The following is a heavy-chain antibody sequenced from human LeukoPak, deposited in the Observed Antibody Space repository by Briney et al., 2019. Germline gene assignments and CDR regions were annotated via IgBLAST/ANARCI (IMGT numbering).Heavy chain of an antibody. CDR2: IWYDGSNK. V-gene: IGHV3-33*01. CDR3: ARGEYQLLIDY. CDR1: GFTFSSYG. J-gene: IGHJ4*02. D-gene: IGHD2-2*01. Sequence: PGRSLRLSCAASGFTFSSYGMHWVRQAPGKGLEWVAVIWYDGSNKYYADSVKGRFTISRDNSKNTLYLQMNSLRAEDTAVYYCARGEYQLLIDYWGQGTLVNVS.